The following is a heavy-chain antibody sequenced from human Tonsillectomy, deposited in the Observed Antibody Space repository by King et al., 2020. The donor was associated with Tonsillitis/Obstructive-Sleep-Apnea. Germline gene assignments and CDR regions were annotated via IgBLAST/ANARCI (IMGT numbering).Heavy chain of an antibody. Sequence: VQLVESGGGLIQPGESLRLSCAASGFTVSRNYMSWVRQAPGKGLEWVSVIYSGGSTHYADSVKGRFTISRDNSKNTLHLQMKSLRAEDTAVYYCASSPVSVRSFYFDSWGQGTLVTVSS. CDR2: IYSGGST. V-gene: IGHV3-53*01. D-gene: IGHD3-16*01. J-gene: IGHJ4*02. CDR3: ASSPVSVRSFYFDS. CDR1: GFTVSRNY.